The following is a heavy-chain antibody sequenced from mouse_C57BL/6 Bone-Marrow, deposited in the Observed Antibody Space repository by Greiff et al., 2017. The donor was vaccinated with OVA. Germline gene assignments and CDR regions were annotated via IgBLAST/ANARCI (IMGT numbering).Heavy chain of an antibody. CDR3: ARMSSSGYSFAY. D-gene: IGHD3-2*02. J-gene: IGHJ3*01. Sequence: QVQLQQPGAELVKPGASVKLSCKASGYTFTSYWMPWVHQRPFPVLAWIGEIDPSDSYTNYNQKFKGQATLTVDTSSSTAYMQLSSLTSEDSAVYYCARMSSSGYSFAYWGQGTLVTVSA. CDR1: GYTFTSYW. V-gene: IGHV1-50*01. CDR2: IDPSDSYT.